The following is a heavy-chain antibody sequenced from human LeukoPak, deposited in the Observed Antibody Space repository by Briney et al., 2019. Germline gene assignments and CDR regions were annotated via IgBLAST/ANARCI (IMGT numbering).Heavy chain of an antibody. V-gene: IGHV1-69*06. CDR1: GGTFSSYA. D-gene: IGHD1-26*01. J-gene: IGHJ4*02. Sequence: SVTVSCKASGGTFSSYAISWVRQAPGQGLEWMGGIIPIFGTANDAQKFQGRVTITADKSTSTAYMELSSLRSEDTAVYYCATVGASGSSDYWGQGTLVTVSS. CDR3: ATVGASGSSDY. CDR2: IIPIFGTA.